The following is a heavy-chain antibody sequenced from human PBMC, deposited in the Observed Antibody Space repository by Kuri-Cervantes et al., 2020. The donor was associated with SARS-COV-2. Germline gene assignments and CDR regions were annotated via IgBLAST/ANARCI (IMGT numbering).Heavy chain of an antibody. CDR2: ISGSGGST. J-gene: IGHJ4*02. CDR1: GFTFSSYA. V-gene: IGHV3-23*01. D-gene: IGHD3-3*01. CDR3: ARVEGISLDY. Sequence: GGSLRLSCAASGFTFSSYAMSWVRQAPGKGLEWVSAISGSGGSTYYADSVKGRFTISRDNAKNSLYLQMNSLRAEDTAVYYCARVEGISLDYWGQGTLVTVSS.